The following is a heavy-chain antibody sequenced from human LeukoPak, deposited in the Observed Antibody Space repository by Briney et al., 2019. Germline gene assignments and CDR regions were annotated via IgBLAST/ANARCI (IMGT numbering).Heavy chain of an antibody. D-gene: IGHD2/OR15-2a*01. CDR1: GGSISSSFYY. CDR2: IYYSGST. J-gene: IGHJ4*02. Sequence: SETLSLTCTVSGGSISSSFYYWGWIRQPPGKGLEWIGSIYYSGSTYYNPSLKSRVTISVDTSKNQFSLKLSSVTAADTAVYYCARDVRRSLFDYWGQGTLVTVSS. V-gene: IGHV4-39*07. CDR3: ARDVRRSLFDY.